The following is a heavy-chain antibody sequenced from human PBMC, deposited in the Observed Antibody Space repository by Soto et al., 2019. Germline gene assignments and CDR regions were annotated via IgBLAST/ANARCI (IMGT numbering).Heavy chain of an antibody. V-gene: IGHV4-59*01. Sequence: SETLSLTCTVSGGSISSYYWSWIRQPPGKGLEWIGYIYYSGSTNYNPSLKSRVTISVDTSKNQFSLKLSSVTAADTAVYYCARDVGIDDYSNYWYFDLWGRGTLVTVSS. CDR3: ARDVGIDDYSNYWYFDL. CDR2: IYYSGST. J-gene: IGHJ2*01. D-gene: IGHD4-4*01. CDR1: GGSISSYY.